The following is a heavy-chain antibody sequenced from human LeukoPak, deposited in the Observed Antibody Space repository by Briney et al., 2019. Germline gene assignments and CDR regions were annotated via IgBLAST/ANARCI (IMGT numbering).Heavy chain of an antibody. Sequence: GGSLRLSCAASGFTFSSYEMNWVRQAPGKGLESVSYISSSGSTIYYADSVKGRFTISRDNAKNSLYLQMNSLRAEDTAVYYCARGYDELLRYSIPRGFEYGMDVWGQGTTVTVSS. J-gene: IGHJ6*02. V-gene: IGHV3-48*03. CDR2: ISSSGSTI. CDR1: GFTFSSYE. D-gene: IGHD3-9*01. CDR3: ARGYDELLRYSIPRGFEYGMDV.